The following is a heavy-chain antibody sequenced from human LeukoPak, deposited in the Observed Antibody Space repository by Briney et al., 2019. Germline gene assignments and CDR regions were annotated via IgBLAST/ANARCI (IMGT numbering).Heavy chain of an antibody. V-gene: IGHV4-39*01. J-gene: IGHJ4*02. CDR3: ARQTGSGLFILP. Sequence: SETLSLTCTVSGVSISSSNSYWGWIRQPPGKGLEWIASIYYSGNTYYNASLKSQVSISIDTSKNQFSLRLTSVTAADTAVYYCARQTGSGLFILPGGQGTLVTVSS. CDR2: IYYSGNT. D-gene: IGHD3/OR15-3a*01. CDR1: GVSISSSNSY.